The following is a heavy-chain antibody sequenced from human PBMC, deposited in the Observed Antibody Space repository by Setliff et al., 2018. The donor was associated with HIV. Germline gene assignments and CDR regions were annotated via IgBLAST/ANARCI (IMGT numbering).Heavy chain of an antibody. CDR2: INHSGST. V-gene: IGHV4-34*01. D-gene: IGHD3-10*01. J-gene: IGHJ5*02. CDR3: VRANITMVRGVTSWFDP. Sequence: PSETLSLTCAVYGGSFSGYYWSWIRQPPGKGLEWIGEINHSGSTNYNPSLNSRVTISIDTSKNQFSLNLRSVTAADTAVYYCVRANITMVRGVTSWFDPWGQGTLVTVSS. CDR1: GGSFSGYY.